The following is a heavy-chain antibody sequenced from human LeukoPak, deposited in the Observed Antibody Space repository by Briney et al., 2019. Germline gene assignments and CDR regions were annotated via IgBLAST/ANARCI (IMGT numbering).Heavy chain of an antibody. J-gene: IGHJ4*02. V-gene: IGHV5-51*01. Sequence: GESLKISCKGSGYSFTTYWIGWVRQMPGKGLEWMGVIYPGDSDTRYSPSFQGQVTISADKSISTAYLQWSSLKASDTAMYYCARHVGSVVTPTQNFDYWGQGTLVTVSS. CDR1: GYSFTTYW. CDR2: IYPGDSDT. D-gene: IGHD4-23*01. CDR3: ARHVGSVVTPTQNFDY.